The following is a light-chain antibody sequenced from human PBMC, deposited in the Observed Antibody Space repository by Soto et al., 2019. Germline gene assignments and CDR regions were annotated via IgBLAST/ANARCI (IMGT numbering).Light chain of an antibody. V-gene: IGKV1-39*01. J-gene: IGKJ2*01. CDR1: QTISNY. CDR3: QQTFRTPRT. CDR2: SAS. Sequence: DIRMTQSPASLSASVGDRVTITCRASQTISNYLNWYQQKPGAAPKLLIYSASTLQSGVPSRFSGSGFGTDYTLSISSLRPADFAVYYCQQTFRTPRTVDQGTKVDSK.